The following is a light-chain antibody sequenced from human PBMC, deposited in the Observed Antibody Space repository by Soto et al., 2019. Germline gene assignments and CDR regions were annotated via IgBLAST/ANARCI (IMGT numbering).Light chain of an antibody. Sequence: SYELTQPSSVSVSPGQTARITCSGDVLAKKYARWFQQKPGQAPVLVIYKDSERPSGIPERFSGSSSGTTVTLTISGAQVEDEADYYCYSAADNPARVFGGGTKLTVL. CDR3: YSAADNPARV. V-gene: IGLV3-27*01. J-gene: IGLJ3*02. CDR1: VLAKKY. CDR2: KDS.